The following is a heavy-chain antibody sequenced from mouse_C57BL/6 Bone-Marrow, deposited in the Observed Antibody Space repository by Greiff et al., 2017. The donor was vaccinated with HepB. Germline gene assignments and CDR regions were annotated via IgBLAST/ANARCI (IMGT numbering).Heavy chain of an antibody. J-gene: IGHJ2*01. CDR2: IHPSDSDT. CDR1: GYTFTSYW. CDR3: AMEDYSYYFDD. V-gene: IGHV1-74*01. D-gene: IGHD2-12*01. Sequence: QVQLQQPGAELVKPGASVKVSCKASGYTFTSYWMHWVKQRPGQGLEWIGRIHPSDSDTNYNQKFKGKATLTVDKSSSTAYMQLSSLTSEDSAVYYCAMEDYSYYFDDWGQGTTLTVSS.